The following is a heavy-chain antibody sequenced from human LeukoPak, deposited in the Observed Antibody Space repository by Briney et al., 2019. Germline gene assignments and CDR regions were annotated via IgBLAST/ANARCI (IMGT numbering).Heavy chain of an antibody. J-gene: IGHJ2*01. CDR2: IYSGGST. V-gene: IGHV3-66*04. CDR3: ARHGSGGKDWYFDL. Sequence: GGSLRLSCAASGFTVSSNYMSWVRQAPGKGLEWVSVIYSGGSTYYADSVKGRFTISRDNSKNTLYLQMNSLRAEDTAVYYCARHGSGGKDWYFDLWGRGTLVTVSS. D-gene: IGHD4-23*01. CDR1: GFTVSSNY.